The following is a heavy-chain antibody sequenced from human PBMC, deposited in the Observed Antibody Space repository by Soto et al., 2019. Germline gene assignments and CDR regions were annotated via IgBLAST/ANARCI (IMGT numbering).Heavy chain of an antibody. CDR1: GFTFSSYA. J-gene: IGHJ4*02. CDR2: VSIGGST. D-gene: IGHD2-15*01. Sequence: DVQLLESGGGLVQPEGSLRLSCAASGFTFSSYAMGWVRQGPGKGLEWVAVVSIGGSTHYADSVRGRFTISRDNSKNTLSLQMNSRTGEETAVYFCARRRGAGGHFDYWGQGALVTVSS. CDR3: ARRRGAGGHFDY. V-gene: IGHV3-23*01.